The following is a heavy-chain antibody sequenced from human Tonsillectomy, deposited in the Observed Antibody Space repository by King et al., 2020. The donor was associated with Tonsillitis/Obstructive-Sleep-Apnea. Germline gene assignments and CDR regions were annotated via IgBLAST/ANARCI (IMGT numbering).Heavy chain of an antibody. CDR2: IYPGDSDT. V-gene: IGHV5-51*01. Sequence: QLVQSGAEVKKPGESLKISCQGSGYSFTSYWIGWVRQMPGKGLEWMGIIYPGDSDTRYSPSFQGQVTISADKSISTAYLQWSSLKASDTAMYYCARLDLRVGGVAASSFDYWGQGTLVTVSS. J-gene: IGHJ4*02. CDR1: GYSFTSYW. D-gene: IGHD2-15*01. CDR3: ARLDLRVGGVAASSFDY.